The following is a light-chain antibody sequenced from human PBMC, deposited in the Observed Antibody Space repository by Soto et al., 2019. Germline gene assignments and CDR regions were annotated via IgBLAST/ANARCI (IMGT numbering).Light chain of an antibody. CDR2: EVT. J-gene: IGLJ3*02. CDR1: STDIGAYNY. V-gene: IGLV2-14*01. CDR3: QSFDSGLAGWV. Sequence: QSVLTQPASVSGSPGQSITISCTGTSTDIGAYNYVSWYQQHPGKAPKLLIYEVTNRPSGVSNRFSGSKSGNTASLTITGLQAEDEADYYCQSFDSGLAGWVFGGGTKLTVL.